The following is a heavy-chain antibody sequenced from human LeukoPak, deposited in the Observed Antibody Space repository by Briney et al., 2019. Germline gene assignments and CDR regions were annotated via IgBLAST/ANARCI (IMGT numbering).Heavy chain of an antibody. V-gene: IGHV3-66*01. J-gene: IGHJ4*02. Sequence: PGGSLRLSCAASGFTVSSNYMSWVRQAPGKGLEWVSVIYSGGSTYYADSVKGRFTISRDNSKNTLYLQMNSLRAEDTAVYYCARDRYYDSSGYSYYFDYWGQGTLVTVSS. CDR2: IYSGGST. D-gene: IGHD3-22*01. CDR1: GFTVSSNY. CDR3: ARDRYYDSSGYSYYFDY.